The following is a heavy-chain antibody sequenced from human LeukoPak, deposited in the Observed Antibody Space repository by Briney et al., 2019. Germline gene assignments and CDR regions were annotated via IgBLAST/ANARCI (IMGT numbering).Heavy chain of an antibody. CDR2: IYYSGST. V-gene: IGHV4-59*01. D-gene: IGHD3-10*01. J-gene: IGHJ4*02. CDR1: GGSISSYY. Sequence: SETLSLTCTVSGGSISSYYWSWIRQPPGKGLEWIGYIYYSGSTNYNPSLKSRVTISVDTSKNQFSLKLSSVTAADTAVYYCARVITMVRGVSYFDYWGQGTLVTVSS. CDR3: ARVITMVRGVSYFDY.